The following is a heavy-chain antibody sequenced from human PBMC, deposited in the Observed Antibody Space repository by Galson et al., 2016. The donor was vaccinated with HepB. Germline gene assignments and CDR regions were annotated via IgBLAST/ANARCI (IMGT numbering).Heavy chain of an antibody. J-gene: IGHJ6*02. CDR1: GFTFNTYW. Sequence: SLRLSCAASGFTFNTYWMHWVCQAPGKGLVWVSRINSDGSGTTYADSVKGRFTISRDNAKNTLYLQMNSLRAEDTAVYYCARGRYYAMDVWGQETTVTVSS. CDR2: INSDGSGT. CDR3: ARGRYYAMDV. V-gene: IGHV3-74*01.